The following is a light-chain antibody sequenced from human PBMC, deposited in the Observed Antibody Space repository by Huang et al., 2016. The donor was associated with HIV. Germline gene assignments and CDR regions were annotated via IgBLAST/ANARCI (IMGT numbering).Light chain of an antibody. J-gene: IGKJ4*01. CDR2: DAS. CDR3: QQRSNWPLT. CDR1: QSVGTL. V-gene: IGKV3-11*01. Sequence: EVVLTQSPAILSLSPGERATLSRRASQSVGTLLAGYQQRPGQPPRLLIYDASDRATGVPPRFSGSGSGTDFTLTISSLEPEDFAVYYCQQRSNWPLTFGGGTEVDI.